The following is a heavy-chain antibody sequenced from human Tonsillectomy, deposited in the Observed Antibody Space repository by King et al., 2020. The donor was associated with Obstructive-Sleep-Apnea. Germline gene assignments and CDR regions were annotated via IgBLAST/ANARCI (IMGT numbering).Heavy chain of an antibody. D-gene: IGHD6-19*01. CDR2: ISLDGSNK. CDR3: AREPRQWLVPHGDY. V-gene: IGHV3-30*04. Sequence: VQLVESGGGVVQPGRSLRLSCAASGFTFGSYAMHWVRQAPGKGLELVAVISLDGSNKYYAEYVKGRFTISRDNSKNTLYLKMNSLRSEDTAVYYCAREPRQWLVPHGDYWGQGTLVTVSS. J-gene: IGHJ4*02. CDR1: GFTFGSYA.